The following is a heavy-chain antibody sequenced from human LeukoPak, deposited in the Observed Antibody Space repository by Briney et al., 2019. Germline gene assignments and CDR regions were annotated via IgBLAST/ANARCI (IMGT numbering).Heavy chain of an antibody. J-gene: IGHJ4*02. CDR3: ARAGGYCGRISCPYYFDY. Sequence: ASVKVSCKASGGTFSSYAINWVRQATGQGLEWMGWMNPNSGNTGYAQKFQGRVTMTRNTSISTAYMELSSLRSEDTAVYYCARAGGYCGRISCPYYFDYWGQGPLVAVSS. V-gene: IGHV1-8*02. CDR2: MNPNSGNT. CDR1: GGTFSSYA. D-gene: IGHD2-15*01.